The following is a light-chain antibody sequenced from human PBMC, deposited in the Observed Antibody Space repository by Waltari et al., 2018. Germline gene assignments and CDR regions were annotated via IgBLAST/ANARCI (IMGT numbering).Light chain of an antibody. V-gene: IGLV3-21*04. CDR2: FEN. CDR1: NIGSQR. Sequence: LSQPPSVSVAPGQAAKITCERDNIGSQRVHWYQQKSGQAPILIIYFENDRPPGTPERFAGSTSGNTATLTISRVEAEDDGDYYCQVWLSNSDHPVFGSGTRVSVL. J-gene: IGLJ1*01. CDR3: QVWLSNSDHPV.